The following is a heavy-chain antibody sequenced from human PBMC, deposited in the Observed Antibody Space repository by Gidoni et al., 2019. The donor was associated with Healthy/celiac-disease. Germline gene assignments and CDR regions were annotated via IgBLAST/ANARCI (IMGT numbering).Heavy chain of an antibody. CDR3: ARDTMVPPRTGTGGGMDV. V-gene: IGHV3-7*03. D-gene: IGHD1-1*01. CDR2: IKQDGSEK. CDR1: GFTLSSDW. J-gene: IGHJ6*02. Sequence: EVQLVGSGGGLVQPGGSRRRAGAGPGFTLSSDWMSWVRQAPGKGLEWVANIKQDGSEKYYVDSVKGRFTISRDNAKNSLYLQMNSLRAEDTAVYYCARDTMVPPRTGTGGGMDVWGQGTTVTVSS.